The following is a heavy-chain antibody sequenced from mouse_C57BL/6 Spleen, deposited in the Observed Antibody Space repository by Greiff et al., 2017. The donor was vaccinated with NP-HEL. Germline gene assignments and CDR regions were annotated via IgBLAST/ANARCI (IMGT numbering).Heavy chain of an antibody. CDR3: ASTPHYYGSSLDV. D-gene: IGHD1-1*01. CDR1: GYAFSSYW. J-gene: IGHJ1*03. CDR2: IYPGDGDT. Sequence: QVQPQQSGAEPVKPGAFVKISLKASGYAFSSYWLNWVKQRPGTGLEWIGQIYPGDGDTYLNGKFKGKATLTADKSSSSASMQLSSLNSEDSAVYFCASTPHYYGSSLDVWGTGTTVTVSS. V-gene: IGHV1-80*01.